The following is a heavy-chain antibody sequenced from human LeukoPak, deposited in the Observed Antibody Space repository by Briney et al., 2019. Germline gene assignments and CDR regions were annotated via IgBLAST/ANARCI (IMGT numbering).Heavy chain of an antibody. J-gene: IGHJ4*02. D-gene: IGHD3-16*02. CDR3: AKTVSGSHSYEGGDY. CDR2: ISGSGDNT. CDR1: GFTFSSYA. Sequence: GRSLRLSCAASGFTFSSYAMSWVRQAPGKGLEWVSAISGSGDNTFYADSVKGRFTMSRDNSKNMLYLQMNSLRAEDTAVYYCAKTVSGSHSYEGGDYWGQGTLVTVSS. V-gene: IGHV3-23*01.